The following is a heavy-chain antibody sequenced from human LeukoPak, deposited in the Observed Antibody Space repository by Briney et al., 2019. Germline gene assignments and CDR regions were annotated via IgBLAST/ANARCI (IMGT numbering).Heavy chain of an antibody. V-gene: IGHV1-69*05. CDR1: GGTFSSYA. Sequence: GASVKVSCKASGGTFSSYAVSWVRQAPGQGLEWMGGIIPIFGTANYAQKFQGRVTITTDESTSTAYMELSSLRSEDTAVYYCARASAIFGSRSYYYYMDVWGKGTTVTVSS. D-gene: IGHD3-3*01. CDR2: IIPIFGTA. J-gene: IGHJ6*03. CDR3: ARASAIFGSRSYYYYMDV.